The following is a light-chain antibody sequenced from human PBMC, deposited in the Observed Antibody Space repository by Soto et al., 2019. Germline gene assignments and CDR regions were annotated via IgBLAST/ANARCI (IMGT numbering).Light chain of an antibody. CDR1: QEISSW. CDR3: HQDIRFPFT. Sequence: DIQMTQSPSSVSASLGDRVTITCRASQEISSWVAWYQQRPGKAPKLLICAASILQSGVPSRFSGSGSGTDFTLTINSLQSEDLGTYYCHQDIRFPFTFGPGTKVHVK. V-gene: IGKV1-12*01. CDR2: AAS. J-gene: IGKJ3*01.